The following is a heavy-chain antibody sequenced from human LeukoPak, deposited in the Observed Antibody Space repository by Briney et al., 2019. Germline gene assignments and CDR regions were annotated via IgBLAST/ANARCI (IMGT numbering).Heavy chain of an antibody. CDR3: ARASLKLGWFDP. CDR2: IYHSGST. Sequence: PSETLSLTCAVSGGSISSGGYSWSWIRQPPGKGLEWIGYIYHSGSTYYNPSFKSRVTISVDRSKNQFSLKLSSVTAADTAVYYCARASLKLGWFDPWGQGTLVTVSS. D-gene: IGHD1-7*01. J-gene: IGHJ5*02. V-gene: IGHV4-30-2*01. CDR1: GGSISSGGYS.